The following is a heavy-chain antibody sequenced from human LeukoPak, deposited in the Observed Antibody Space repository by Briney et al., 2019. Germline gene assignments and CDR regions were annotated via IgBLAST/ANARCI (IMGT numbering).Heavy chain of an antibody. V-gene: IGHV4-59*01. CDR3: ARAICPYSGGSCYSYYYYGMDV. Sequence: KPSETLSLTCTVSGGSISSYYWSWIRQPPGKGLEWIGYIYYSGSTNYNPSLKSRVTISVDTSKNQFSLKLSSVTAADTAVYYCARAICPYSGGSCYSYYYYGMDVWGQGTTVTVSS. CDR2: IYYSGST. CDR1: GGSISSYY. D-gene: IGHD2-15*01. J-gene: IGHJ6*02.